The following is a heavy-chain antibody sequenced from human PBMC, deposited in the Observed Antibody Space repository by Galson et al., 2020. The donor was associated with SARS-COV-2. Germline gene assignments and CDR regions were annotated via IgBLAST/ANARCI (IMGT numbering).Heavy chain of an antibody. CDR3: ARARQTKYYFDF. D-gene: IGHD1-7*01. J-gene: IGHJ4*02. V-gene: IGHV1-18*01. CDR2: ISPYNGNT. Sequence: ASVKVSCQTSGYTFTHYGVSWVRQAPGQGLEWMGWISPYNGNTNYAQKLRDRVTMTSDTSTKTVYMELRSLRSDDTAVYYCARARQTKYYFDFWGQGTLVTVSS. CDR1: GYTFTHYG.